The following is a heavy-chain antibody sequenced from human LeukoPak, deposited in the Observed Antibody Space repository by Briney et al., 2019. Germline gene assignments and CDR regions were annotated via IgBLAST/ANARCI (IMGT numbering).Heavy chain of an antibody. J-gene: IGHJ4*02. Sequence: TGGSLRLSCAASGFTFSTFSMKWVRQAPGKGLEWVSYISSSSGTIYYADSVKGRFTISRDNAKNSLFLQMNSLRDEDTAVYYCASDQSDYYGSGSYSEGSYWGQGTLVTVSS. CDR1: GFTFSTFS. D-gene: IGHD3-10*01. CDR3: ASDQSDYYGSGSYSEGSY. V-gene: IGHV3-48*02. CDR2: ISSSSGTI.